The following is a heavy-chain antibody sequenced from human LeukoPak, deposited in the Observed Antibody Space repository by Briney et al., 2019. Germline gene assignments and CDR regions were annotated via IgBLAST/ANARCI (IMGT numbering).Heavy chain of an antibody. CDR2: IYSGGST. CDR3: ARAPMSGPSGSYYDGYYFDY. V-gene: IGHV3-53*01. Sequence: GGSLRLSCAASGFTVSSNYMSWVRQAPGKGLEWVSVIYSGGSTYYADSVKGRFTISRDNSKNTLYLQMNSLRAEDTAVYYCARAPMSGPSGSYYDGYYFDYWGQGTLVTVSS. CDR1: GFTVSSNY. D-gene: IGHD1-26*01. J-gene: IGHJ4*02.